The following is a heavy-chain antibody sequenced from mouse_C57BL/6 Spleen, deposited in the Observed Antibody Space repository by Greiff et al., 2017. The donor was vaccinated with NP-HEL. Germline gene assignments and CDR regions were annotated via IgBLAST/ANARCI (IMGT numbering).Heavy chain of an antibody. Sequence: VQLVESGPELVKPGASVKISCKASGYAFSSSWMNWVKQRPGKGLEWIGRIYPGDGDTNYNGKFKGKATLTADKSSSTAYMQLSSLTSEDSAVYFCARSREAMDYWGQGTSVTVSS. J-gene: IGHJ4*01. CDR3: ARSREAMDY. CDR1: GYAFSSSW. CDR2: IYPGDGDT. V-gene: IGHV1-82*01.